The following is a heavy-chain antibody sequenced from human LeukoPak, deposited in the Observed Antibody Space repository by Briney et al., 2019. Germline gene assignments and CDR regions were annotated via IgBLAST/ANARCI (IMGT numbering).Heavy chain of an antibody. CDR2: IKQDGSEK. J-gene: IGHJ4*02. Sequence: PGGSLRLSCAAPGFTFSSYWMSWVRQAPGKGLEWVANIKQDGSEKYYVDSVKGRFTISRDNAKNSLYLQMNSLRAEDTAVYYCARGLYSSGWYEGSFDYWGQGTLVTVSS. D-gene: IGHD6-19*01. CDR3: ARGLYSSGWYEGSFDY. CDR1: GFTFSSYW. V-gene: IGHV3-7*01.